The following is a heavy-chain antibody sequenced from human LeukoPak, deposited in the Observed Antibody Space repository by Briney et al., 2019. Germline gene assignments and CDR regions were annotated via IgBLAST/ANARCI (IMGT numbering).Heavy chain of an antibody. D-gene: IGHD2-21*01. V-gene: IGHV3-15*01. CDR1: GFTFSNAW. J-gene: IGHJ4*02. Sequence: GGSLRLSCAASGFTFSNAWMSWVRQAPGKGLEWVGRIKSKTDGGTTDYAAPVKGRFTISRDNSKNTLYLQMNSLRAEDTAVYYCAKDPYPSILWWWLDYWGQGTLVTVSS. CDR2: IKSKTDGGTT. CDR3: AKDPYPSILWWWLDY.